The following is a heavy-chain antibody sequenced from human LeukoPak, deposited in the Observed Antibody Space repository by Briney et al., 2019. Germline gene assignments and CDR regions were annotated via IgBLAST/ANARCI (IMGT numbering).Heavy chain of an antibody. CDR1: GGSFTGYY. D-gene: IGHD6-13*01. V-gene: IGHV4-34*01. Sequence: SETLSVTCAVYGGSFTGYYWSWIRQPRGKGLEWIGEINHSGSTNYNPSLKSRVTISVDTSKNQFSLKLSSVTAADTAVYYCARGQTSSWDVWGKGTTVTVSS. CDR2: INHSGST. J-gene: IGHJ6*04. CDR3: ARGQTSSWDV.